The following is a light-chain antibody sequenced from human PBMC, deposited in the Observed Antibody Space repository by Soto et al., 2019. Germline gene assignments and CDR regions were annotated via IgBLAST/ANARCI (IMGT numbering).Light chain of an antibody. V-gene: IGKV1-27*01. CDR3: QKYSSVIT. CDR1: QGINNF. J-gene: IGKJ5*01. CDR2: AAS. Sequence: DIPMTQSLSSLSASVGDRVTNSCRASQGINNFLAWYQQKPGKVPKLLISAASTLQSGVPSRFSGSGSGTDFTLTITSLQPEDVATYYCQKYSSVITFGQGTRLEI.